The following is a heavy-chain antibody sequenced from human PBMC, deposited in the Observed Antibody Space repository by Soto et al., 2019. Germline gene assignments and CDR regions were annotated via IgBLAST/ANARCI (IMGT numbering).Heavy chain of an antibody. D-gene: IGHD3-3*01. CDR1: NGSISSDTYC. V-gene: IGHV4-30-2*01. J-gene: IGHJ6*02. Sequence: QLRLQESGSGLVKPSQTLSLTCAVSNGSISSDTYCWGWIRQPPGKGLEWIGYLFHTGSTTYNPSLKSRVTMSVDRSENQFSLTLRSVTAADSAVYFCASFGVVMQNHDVDVWGQGTTVTVSS. CDR3: ASFGVVMQNHDVDV. CDR2: LFHTGST.